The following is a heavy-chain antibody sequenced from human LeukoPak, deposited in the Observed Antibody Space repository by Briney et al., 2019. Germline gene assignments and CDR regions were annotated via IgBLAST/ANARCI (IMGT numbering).Heavy chain of an antibody. J-gene: IGHJ6*02. CDR3: ARGDYGDHNYYYYGMDV. CDR1: GGSISSYY. CDR2: IYYSGST. D-gene: IGHD4-17*01. Sequence: SETLSLTCTVSGGSISSYYWSWIRQPPGKGLEGIGYIYYSGSTNYNPSLKSRVTISVDTSKNQFSLKLSSVTAADTAVYYCARGDYGDHNYYYYGMDVWGQGTTVTVSS. V-gene: IGHV4-59*01.